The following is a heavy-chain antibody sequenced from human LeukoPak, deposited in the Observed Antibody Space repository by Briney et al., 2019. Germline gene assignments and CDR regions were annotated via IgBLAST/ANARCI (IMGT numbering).Heavy chain of an antibody. Sequence: SQTLSLTCTVYGDSISNGGYYWSWIRQHPGKGLEWIGHIYYTGTAYYNPSLKSRVSISVDTSKNQFSLKMYSVTAADTAVYYCTRRPEDDSSSYHNYFDPWGQGTLVTVSS. CDR1: GDSISNGGYY. CDR3: TRRPEDDSSSYHNYFDP. V-gene: IGHV4-31*03. D-gene: IGHD3-22*01. J-gene: IGHJ5*02. CDR2: IYYTGTA.